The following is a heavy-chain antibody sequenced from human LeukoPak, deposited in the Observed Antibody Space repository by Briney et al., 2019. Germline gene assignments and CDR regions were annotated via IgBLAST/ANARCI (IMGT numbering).Heavy chain of an antibody. V-gene: IGHV5-51*01. CDR1: GYSFTSYW. J-gene: IGHJ4*02. CDR3: ARSVYGSGSYLDY. CDR2: IYPGDSDT. D-gene: IGHD3-10*01. Sequence: GESLKISCKGSGYSFTSYWIGWVRKMPGKGLEWMGIIYPGDSDTRYSPSFQGQVTISAEKSISTAYLPWSSLKASDTAMYYCARSVYGSGSYLDYWGQGTLVTVSS.